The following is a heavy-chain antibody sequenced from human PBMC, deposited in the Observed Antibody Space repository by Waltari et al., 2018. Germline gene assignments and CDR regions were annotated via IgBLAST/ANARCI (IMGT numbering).Heavy chain of an antibody. D-gene: IGHD3-22*01. CDR2: IYHPDST. J-gene: IGHJ6*02. Sequence: QVHLQESGPGLVKPSETLSLTCEVSGYSISNGYYWAWVRQAPGKGLEWIGGIYHPDSTYYRASLEGRVTISMDSSKNQFFLRLSSVTAADTAVYYCARDPQTYYHDPLGHFYTAGMDVWGQGTTVTVSS. V-gene: IGHV4-38-2*02. CDR3: ARDPQTYYHDPLGHFYTAGMDV. CDR1: GYSISNGYY.